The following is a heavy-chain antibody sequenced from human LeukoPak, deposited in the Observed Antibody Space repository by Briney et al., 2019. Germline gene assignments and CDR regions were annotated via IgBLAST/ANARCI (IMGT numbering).Heavy chain of an antibody. CDR1: GYTFTSYA. CDR3: ARDSSSSFWGPLGYYYMDV. J-gene: IGHJ6*03. CDR2: INPNSGGT. V-gene: IGHV1-2*02. D-gene: IGHD6-6*01. Sequence: ASVKVSCKASGYTFTSYAMNWVRQAPGQGLEWMGWINPNSGGTNYAQNFQGRVTMTRDTSISTAYMELSRLRSDDTAVYYCARDSSSSFWGPLGYYYMDVWGKGTTVTVSS.